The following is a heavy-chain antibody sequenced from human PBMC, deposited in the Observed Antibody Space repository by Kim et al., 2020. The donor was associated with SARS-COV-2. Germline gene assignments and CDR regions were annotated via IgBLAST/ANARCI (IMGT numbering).Heavy chain of an antibody. J-gene: IGHJ5*02. D-gene: IGHD3-10*01. Sequence: ASVKGRFTISRDDSKSIAYLQMNSLKTEDTAVYYCTRVRGDGGPIPFDPWGQGTLVTVSS. V-gene: IGHV3-49*02. CDR3: TRVRGDGGPIPFDP.